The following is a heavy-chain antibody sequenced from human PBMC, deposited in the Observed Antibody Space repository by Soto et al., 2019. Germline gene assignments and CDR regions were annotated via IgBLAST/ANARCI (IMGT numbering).Heavy chain of an antibody. CDR2: ISGSGGST. D-gene: IGHD6-19*01. Sequence: PLGLLRLSFEVSGFTMSSYGMSWVLQAPLKVLEWVSAISGSGGSTYYADSVKGRFTISRDNSKNTLYLQMNSLRAEETAVYYCAKAQNPVAGTFDYWGQGTLVTVSS. J-gene: IGHJ4*02. CDR1: GFTMSSYG. V-gene: IGHV3-23*01. CDR3: AKAQNPVAGTFDY.